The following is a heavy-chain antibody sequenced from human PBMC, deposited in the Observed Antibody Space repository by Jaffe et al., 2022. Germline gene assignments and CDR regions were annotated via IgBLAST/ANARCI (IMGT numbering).Heavy chain of an antibody. D-gene: IGHD3-10*01. Sequence: QVQLQESGPGLVKPSETLSLTCAVSGYSISSGYYWGWIRQPPGKGLEWIGSIYHSGSTYYNPSLKSRVTISVDTSKNQFSLKLSSVTAADTAVYYCARHPGFGELIFDYWGQGTLVTVSS. CDR3: ARHPGFGELIFDY. CDR2: IYHSGST. V-gene: IGHV4-38-2*01. CDR1: GYSISSGYY. J-gene: IGHJ4*02.